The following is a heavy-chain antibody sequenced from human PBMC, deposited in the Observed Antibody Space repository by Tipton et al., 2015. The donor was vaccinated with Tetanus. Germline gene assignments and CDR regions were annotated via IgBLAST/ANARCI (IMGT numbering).Heavy chain of an antibody. D-gene: IGHD2/OR15-2a*01. J-gene: IGHJ3*01. V-gene: IGHV4-61*01. CDR2: IFIPEGT. Sequence: TLSLTCTVSGGSVSSDRSYWTWIRQPPGKGLEWIGYIFIPEGTIYNPSLQSRVIISVDTSKSQVSLKLTSVTAADTAIYYCARAANNSRRRGYDLWGQGATVIVSS. CDR1: GGSVSSDRSY. CDR3: ARAANNSRRRGYDL.